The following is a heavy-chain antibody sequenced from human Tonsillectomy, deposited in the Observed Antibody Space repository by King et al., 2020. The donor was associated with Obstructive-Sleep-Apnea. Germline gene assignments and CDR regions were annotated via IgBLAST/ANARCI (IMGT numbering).Heavy chain of an antibody. CDR3: AKDWAGDYYDSSGLGLY. D-gene: IGHD3-22*01. Sequence: VQLVESGGGLVQPGGSLRLSCAASGFTFSSYAMSWVRQAPGKGLEWVSAISGSGGSTYYADSVKGRFTISRDNSKNPLFLQMNSLRAEDTAVYYCAKDWAGDYYDSSGLGLYLGQGTLVTVSS. J-gene: IGHJ4*02. CDR2: ISGSGGST. CDR1: GFTFSSYA. V-gene: IGHV3-23*04.